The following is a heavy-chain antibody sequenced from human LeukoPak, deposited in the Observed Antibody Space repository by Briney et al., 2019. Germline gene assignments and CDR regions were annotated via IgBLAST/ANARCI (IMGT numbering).Heavy chain of an antibody. CDR1: GFTFSSYS. Sequence: GGSLRLSCAASGFTFSSYSMNWVRQAPGKGLEWVSSISSGSSYIYYADSVKGRFTISRDNAKNSLYLQMNSLRAEDTAVYYCARVRADDYGDYGPGDYWGQGTLVTVSS. CDR3: ARVRADDYGDYGPGDY. CDR2: ISSGSSYI. D-gene: IGHD4-17*01. V-gene: IGHV3-21*01. J-gene: IGHJ4*02.